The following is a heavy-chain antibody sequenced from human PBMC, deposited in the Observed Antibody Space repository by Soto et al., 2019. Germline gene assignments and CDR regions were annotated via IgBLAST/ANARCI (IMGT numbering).Heavy chain of an antibody. D-gene: IGHD4-4*01. J-gene: IGHJ6*02. Sequence: ASVKVACKASGYTFTGYYMHWVLQAPGQGLEWMGWINPNSGGTNYAQKFQGWVTITRDTSASTAYMELSSLRSEDTAVYYCARRRTTPRSFHYGMDVWGQGTTVTVSS. CDR1: GYTFTGYY. CDR3: ARRRTTPRSFHYGMDV. CDR2: INPNSGGT. V-gene: IGHV1-2*04.